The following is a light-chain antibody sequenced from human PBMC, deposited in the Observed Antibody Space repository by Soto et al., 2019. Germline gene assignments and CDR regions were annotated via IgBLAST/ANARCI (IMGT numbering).Light chain of an antibody. CDR2: EVS. Sequence: QSALTQPPSASGSPGQSVTISCTGTSSDVGGYNYVSWYQQHPGKAPKLMIYEVSKRPSGVPDRFSGSKSGNTASLTVSGLQDEDEADYYCSSYAGSNKWYVFGTGTKVTVL. J-gene: IGLJ1*01. CDR3: SSYAGSNKWYV. CDR1: SSDVGGYNY. V-gene: IGLV2-8*01.